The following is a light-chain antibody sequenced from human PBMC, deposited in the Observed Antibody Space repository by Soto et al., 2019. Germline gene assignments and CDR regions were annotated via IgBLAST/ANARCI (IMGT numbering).Light chain of an antibody. CDR3: QQYGTSPVT. J-gene: IGKJ5*01. CDR1: QSISSSY. Sequence: EIVLTQSPGTLSLSPGERATLSCRASQSISSSYLAWYQQKPGQAPRLLIYGASSRATGIPDRFRGSGSGTDFTLTISRLEPEDFAVYFCQQYGTSPVTFGQGTRLEIK. V-gene: IGKV3-20*01. CDR2: GAS.